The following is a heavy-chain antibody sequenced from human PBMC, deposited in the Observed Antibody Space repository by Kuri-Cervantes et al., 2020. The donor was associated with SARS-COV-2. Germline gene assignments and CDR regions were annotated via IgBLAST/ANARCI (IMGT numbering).Heavy chain of an antibody. D-gene: IGHD2-21*02. V-gene: IGHV1-46*01. J-gene: IGHJ4*02. CDR1: GYTFTSYY. CDR2: INPSGGST. CDR3: ARVLTVVTAVDY. Sequence: ASVKVSCKASGYTFTSYYMHWVRQAPGQGLEWMGIINPSGGSTSNAQQFQDRVTMTRDTSTSTVYMELSSLRSEDTAVYYCARVLTVVTAVDYWGQGTLVTVSS.